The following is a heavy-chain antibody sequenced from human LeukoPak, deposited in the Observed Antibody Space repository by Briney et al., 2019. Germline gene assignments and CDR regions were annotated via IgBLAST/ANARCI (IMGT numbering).Heavy chain of an antibody. Sequence: PSETLSLTCTVSGDSISSYYWSWIRQPAGKGLEWIGRIYTSGSTNYNPSLKSRVTMSVDTSKNQFSLKLSSVTAADTAVYYCARGSIVVVPGARYNWFDPWGQGTLVTVSS. CDR2: IYTSGST. D-gene: IGHD2-2*01. J-gene: IGHJ5*02. CDR3: ARGSIVVVPGARYNWFDP. CDR1: GDSISSYY. V-gene: IGHV4-4*07.